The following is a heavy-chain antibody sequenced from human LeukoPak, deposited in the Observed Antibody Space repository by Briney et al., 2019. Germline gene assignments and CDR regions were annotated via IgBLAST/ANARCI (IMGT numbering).Heavy chain of an antibody. CDR3: ARSYYDFWSGYYTSPFDY. CDR1: GFTFSSYG. V-gene: IGHV3-33*01. D-gene: IGHD3-3*01. J-gene: IGHJ4*02. Sequence: PGGSLRLSCAASGFTFSSYGMHWVRQAPGKGLEWVAVIWYDGSNKYYANSVKGRFTISRDNSKNTLYLQMNSLRAEDTAVYYCARSYYDFWSGYYTSPFDYWGQGTLVTVSS. CDR2: IWYDGSNK.